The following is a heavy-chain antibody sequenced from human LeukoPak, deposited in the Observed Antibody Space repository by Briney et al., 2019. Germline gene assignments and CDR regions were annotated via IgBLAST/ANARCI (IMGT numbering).Heavy chain of an antibody. J-gene: IGHJ3*02. Sequence: SETLSLTRAVYGGSFSGYYWSWIRQPPGKGLEWIGEINHSGSTNYNPSLKSRVTISVDTSKNQFSLKLSSVTAADTAVYYCARAFIAAAGLRKLNAFDIWGQGTMVTVSS. CDR1: GGSFSGYY. V-gene: IGHV4-34*01. D-gene: IGHD6-13*01. CDR3: ARAFIAAAGLRKLNAFDI. CDR2: INHSGST.